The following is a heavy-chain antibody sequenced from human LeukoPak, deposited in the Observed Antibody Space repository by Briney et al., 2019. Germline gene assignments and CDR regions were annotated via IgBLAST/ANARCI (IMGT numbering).Heavy chain of an antibody. CDR2: IYDNGNT. J-gene: IGHJ2*01. V-gene: IGHV4-59*08. CDR3: ARPGPNWYFDL. CDR1: GGSISSYY. Sequence: SETLSLTCTVSGGSISSYYWSWIRQPPGKGLEWIGYIYDNGNTKYNPSLKSRVTMSIDTSKKQFSLKLTSVTAADTAVYYCARPGPNWYFDLWGRGTLVTVSS.